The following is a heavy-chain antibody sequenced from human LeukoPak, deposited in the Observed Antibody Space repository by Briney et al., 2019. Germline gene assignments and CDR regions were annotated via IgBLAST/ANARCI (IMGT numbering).Heavy chain of an antibody. CDR3: ARDHSPGSPGY. D-gene: IGHD3-10*01. J-gene: IGHJ4*02. V-gene: IGHV3-33*01. CDR2: IWYDGSNK. Sequence: GRSLRLSCAASGFTFSSYGMHRVRQAPGKGLEWVAVIWYDGSNKYYADSVKGRFTISRDNSKNTLYLQMNSLRAEDTAVYYCARDHSPGSPGYWGQGTLVTVSS. CDR1: GFTFSSYG.